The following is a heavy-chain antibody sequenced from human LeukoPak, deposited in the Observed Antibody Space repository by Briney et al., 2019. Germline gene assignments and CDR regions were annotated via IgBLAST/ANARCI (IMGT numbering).Heavy chain of an antibody. CDR2: IWYDGSNK. Sequence: PGRSLRLSCAASGFTFSSHGVNWVRQAPGKGLEWVAVIWYDGSNKYYADSVKGRFTISRDNSKNTLYLQMNSLRDEDTAMYYCARWGDGKRFDYWGQGTLVTVSS. V-gene: IGHV3-33*01. D-gene: IGHD2-21*02. CDR1: GFTFSSHG. CDR3: ARWGDGKRFDY. J-gene: IGHJ4*02.